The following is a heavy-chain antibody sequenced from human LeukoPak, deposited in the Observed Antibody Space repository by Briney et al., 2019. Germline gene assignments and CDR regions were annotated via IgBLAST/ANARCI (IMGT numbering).Heavy chain of an antibody. J-gene: IGHJ4*02. CDR3: ARDEYQLPHFDY. V-gene: IGHV3-21*01. Sequence: GGSLRLSCAASGFTSSSYSMNWVRQAPGKGLEWVSSISSSSSYIYYADSVKGRFTISRDNAKNSLYLQMNSLRAEDTAVYYCARDEYQLPHFDYWGQGTLVTVSS. CDR2: ISSSSSYI. CDR1: GFTSSSYS. D-gene: IGHD2-2*01.